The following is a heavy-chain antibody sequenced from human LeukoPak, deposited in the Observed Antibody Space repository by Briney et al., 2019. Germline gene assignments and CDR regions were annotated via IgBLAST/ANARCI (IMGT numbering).Heavy chain of an antibody. Sequence: SETLSLTCTVSGGSISSYYWRWIRQPPGKGLEWIGYIYTSGSTNYNPSLKSRVTISVDTSKNQFSLKLSSVTAADTAVYYCARGSGQWLVNYYYYYMDVWGKGTTVTVSS. CDR3: ARGSGQWLVNYYYYYMDV. J-gene: IGHJ6*03. D-gene: IGHD6-19*01. V-gene: IGHV4-4*09. CDR2: IYTSGST. CDR1: GGSISSYY.